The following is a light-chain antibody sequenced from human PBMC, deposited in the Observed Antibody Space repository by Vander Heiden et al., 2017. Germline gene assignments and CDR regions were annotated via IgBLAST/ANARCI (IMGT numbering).Light chain of an antibody. Sequence: ERVMTQPSATTPVSPGERATLSCRASQGISSSLAWYQQKPGKAPRLLIYGASTRATGIPARFSGSGSGTEFTLTISSLQSEDFAVYYCQQYNSWPRTFGQGTKLEIK. CDR1: QGISSS. J-gene: IGKJ2*01. V-gene: IGKV3-15*01. CDR2: GAS. CDR3: QQYNSWPRT.